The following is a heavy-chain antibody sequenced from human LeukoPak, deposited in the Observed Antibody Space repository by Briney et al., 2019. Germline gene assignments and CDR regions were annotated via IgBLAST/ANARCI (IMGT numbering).Heavy chain of an antibody. CDR1: GFTFSSYW. CDR2: IKQDGSET. Sequence: GGSLRLSCAASGFTFSSYWMSWVRQAPGKGLEWVANIKQDGSETYYVDSVKGRFTISRDNAKNSMNLQMNSLRAEDTAVYYCAREDYGDWIDYWGQGTPVTVSS. J-gene: IGHJ4*02. D-gene: IGHD4-17*01. CDR3: AREDYGDWIDY. V-gene: IGHV3-7*01.